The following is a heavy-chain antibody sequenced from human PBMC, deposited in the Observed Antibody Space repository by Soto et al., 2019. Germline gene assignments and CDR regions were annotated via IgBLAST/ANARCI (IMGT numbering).Heavy chain of an antibody. J-gene: IGHJ6*03. Sequence: GESLKISCKGSGYSFTSYWIGWVRQMPGKGLEWMGIIYPGDSDTRYSPSFQGQVTISADKSISTAYLQWSGLKASDTAMYYCARTASPPYYDFWSGPSRGYMDVWGKGTTVTVSS. CDR3: ARTASPPYYDFWSGPSRGYMDV. D-gene: IGHD3-3*01. CDR1: GYSFTSYW. V-gene: IGHV5-51*01. CDR2: IYPGDSDT.